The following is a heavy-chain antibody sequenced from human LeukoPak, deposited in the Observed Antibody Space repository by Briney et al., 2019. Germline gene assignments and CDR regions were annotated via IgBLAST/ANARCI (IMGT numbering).Heavy chain of an antibody. CDR1: GFTFSSYS. J-gene: IGHJ5*02. V-gene: IGHV3-21*01. CDR3: ARDLGDVLSSWFDP. D-gene: IGHD1-26*01. Sequence: GGSLRLSCAASGFTFSSYSMNWVRQAPGKGLEWVSSISSSSSYIYYADSVKGRFTISRDNAKNSLYLQMNSLRAEDTAVYYCARDLGDVLSSWFDPWGQGTLVTVSS. CDR2: ISSSSSYI.